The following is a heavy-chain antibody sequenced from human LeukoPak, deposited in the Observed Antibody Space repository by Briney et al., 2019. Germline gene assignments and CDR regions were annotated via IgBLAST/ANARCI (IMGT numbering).Heavy chain of an antibody. J-gene: IGHJ4*02. D-gene: IGHD4-11*01. CDR1: GFTFSSYS. Sequence: GGSLRLSCTASGFTFSSYSMNWVRQAPGKGLEWVSYISSSGTTIYYADSVNGRFTISRDSAKNSLYLQMNSLRAEDTAVYYCARERWDYSIDYWGQGTLVTVSS. V-gene: IGHV3-48*01. CDR3: ARERWDYSIDY. CDR2: ISSSGTTI.